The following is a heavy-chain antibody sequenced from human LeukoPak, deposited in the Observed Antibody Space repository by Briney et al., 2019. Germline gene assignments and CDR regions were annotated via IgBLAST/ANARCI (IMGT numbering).Heavy chain of an antibody. Sequence: KPSETLSLTCTVSGGSISSYYWSWIRQPPGKGLEWIGYIYYSGSTNYNPSLKSRVTISVDTSKNQFSLKLSAVPAADTAVYYCARDRGSSGWYGDVFDIWGEGTMVSVSS. V-gene: IGHV4-59*01. D-gene: IGHD6-19*01. CDR3: ARDRGSSGWYGDVFDI. CDR2: IYYSGST. J-gene: IGHJ3*02. CDR1: GGSISSYY.